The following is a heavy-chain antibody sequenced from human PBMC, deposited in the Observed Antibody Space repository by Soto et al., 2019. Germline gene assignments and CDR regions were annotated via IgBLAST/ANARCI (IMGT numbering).Heavy chain of an antibody. CDR2: IIPILGIT. CDR1: GGTFTTYT. J-gene: IGHJ3*02. CDR3: ARPSLAVAGSDAFDI. V-gene: IGHV1-69*02. D-gene: IGHD6-19*01. Sequence: SVKVSCKASGGTFTTYTINWVRQAPGQGLEWMGRIIPILGITNYAQKFQGRVTITADKSTSTAYMELSSLRSEDTAVYYCARPSLAVAGSDAFDIWGQGTMVTVSS.